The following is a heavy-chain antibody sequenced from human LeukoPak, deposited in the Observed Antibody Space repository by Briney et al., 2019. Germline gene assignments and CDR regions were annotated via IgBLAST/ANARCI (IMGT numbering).Heavy chain of an antibody. CDR3: ARAYYESSAYRHAVYFDY. D-gene: IGHD3-22*01. V-gene: IGHV1-46*02. J-gene: IGHJ4*02. Sequence: ASVKVSCKASGYTFNSSYMHWVRQAPGQGLEWMGIINPSDDRTRYAQKFQGRVTMIKDTSTNTVYMHLSSLSSDDTAVYYCARAYYESSAYRHAVYFDYWGQGTLVTVSS. CDR2: INPSDDRT. CDR1: GYTFNSSY.